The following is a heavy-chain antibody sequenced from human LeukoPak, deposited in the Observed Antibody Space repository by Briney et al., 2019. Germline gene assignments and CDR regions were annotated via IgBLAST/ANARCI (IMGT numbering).Heavy chain of an antibody. D-gene: IGHD1-26*01. Sequence: GGSLRLSCAASGFTLSSYAMSWVRRAPGKGLEWVSAISGSGGSTYYADSVKGRFTISRDNSKNTLYLQMNSLRAEDTAVYYCAKTLWDATQYYFDYWGQGTLVTVSS. V-gene: IGHV3-23*01. CDR3: AKTLWDATQYYFDY. CDR2: ISGSGGST. CDR1: GFTLSSYA. J-gene: IGHJ4*02.